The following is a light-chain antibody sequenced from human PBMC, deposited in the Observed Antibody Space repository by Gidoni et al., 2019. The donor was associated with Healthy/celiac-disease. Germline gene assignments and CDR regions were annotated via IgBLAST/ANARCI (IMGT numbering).Light chain of an antibody. CDR2: EVS. J-gene: IGLJ2*01. V-gene: IGLV2-14*01. CDR3: SSYTSSSTPHVV. CDR1: SSDVGGYND. Sequence: QSALTQPASVSASPGQPLTISCTGTSSDVGGYNDVSWYQQHPGKAPKLMIYEVSNRPSGVSNRFSGSKSGNTASLTISGLQAEDEADYYCSSYTSSSTPHVVFGGGTKLTVL.